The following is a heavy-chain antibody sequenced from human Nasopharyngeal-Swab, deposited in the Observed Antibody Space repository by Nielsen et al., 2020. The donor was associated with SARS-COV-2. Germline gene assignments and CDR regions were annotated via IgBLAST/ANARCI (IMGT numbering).Heavy chain of an antibody. CDR2: IYYSGST. CDR1: GGSISSSSYY. Sequence: SETLSLTCTVSGGSISSSSYYWGWIRQPPGKGLEWIGSIYYSGSTYYNPSLKSRVTISVDTSKNQFSLKLGSVTAADTAVYYCAKAVYDFWSGYYRGAFDIWGQGTMVTVSS. CDR3: AKAVYDFWSGYYRGAFDI. D-gene: IGHD3-3*01. J-gene: IGHJ3*02. V-gene: IGHV4-39*07.